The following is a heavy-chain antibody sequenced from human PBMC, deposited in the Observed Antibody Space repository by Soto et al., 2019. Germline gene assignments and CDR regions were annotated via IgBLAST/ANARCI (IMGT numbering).Heavy chain of an antibody. CDR2: IYWDDDK. CDR3: AHRVLRTVFGLVTTTAIYFHF. Sequence: QITLNESGPTQVKPRQTLTLTCTFSGFSLTTSGVGVGWIRQSPGKAPEWLALIYWDDDKRYSPSLKSRLTSTKDTSKNQVVLTMADLDPADTATYYCAHRVLRTVFGLVTTTAIYFHFWGQGTPVAVSS. J-gene: IGHJ4*02. CDR1: GFSLTTSGVG. V-gene: IGHV2-5*02. D-gene: IGHD3-3*01.